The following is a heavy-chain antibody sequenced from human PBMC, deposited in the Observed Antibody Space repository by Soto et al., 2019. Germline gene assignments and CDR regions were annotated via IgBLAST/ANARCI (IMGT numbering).Heavy chain of an antibody. D-gene: IGHD6-19*01. CDR3: ARDRIAVAGPSYYGMDV. J-gene: IGHJ6*02. V-gene: IGHV3-33*01. CDR1: GFTFSSYG. CDR2: IWYDGSNK. Sequence: LRLSCAASGFTFSSYGMHWVRQAPGKGPEWVAVIWYDGSNKYYADSVKGRFTISRDNSKNTLYLQMNSLRAEDTAVYYCARDRIAVAGPSYYGMDVWGQGTTVTVSS.